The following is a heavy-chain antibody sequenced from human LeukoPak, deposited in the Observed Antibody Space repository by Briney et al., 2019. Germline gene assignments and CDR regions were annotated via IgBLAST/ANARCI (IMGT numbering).Heavy chain of an antibody. CDR2: MYSGGTA. V-gene: IGHV3-53*01. J-gene: IGHJ4*02. CDR1: GFIVNSKY. Sequence: GGSLRLSCVASGFIVNSKYMSWIRQAPGKELEWVSVMYSGGTAFYADSVKGRFTISRDQANNTLYLQMNTLRDEDTAVYYCARGPRYSFYWGQGTLVSVSS. CDR3: ARGPRYSFY. D-gene: IGHD6-13*01.